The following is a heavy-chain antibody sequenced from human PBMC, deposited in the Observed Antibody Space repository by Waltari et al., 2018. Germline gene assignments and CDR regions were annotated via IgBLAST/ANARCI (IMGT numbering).Heavy chain of an antibody. D-gene: IGHD3-16*01. J-gene: IGHJ4*02. CDR2: IKQDGSEK. Sequence: EVQLVESGGGLVQPGGSLRLSCAASGFTFSSYWMSWVRQAPGKGLEWVANIKQDGSEKYYVDSVKGRFTISRDNAKNSLYLQMNSLRAEDTAVYYCARDKNPLGVPGDYYFDYWGQGTLVIVSS. V-gene: IGHV3-7*01. CDR1: GFTFSSYW. CDR3: ARDKNPLGVPGDYYFDY.